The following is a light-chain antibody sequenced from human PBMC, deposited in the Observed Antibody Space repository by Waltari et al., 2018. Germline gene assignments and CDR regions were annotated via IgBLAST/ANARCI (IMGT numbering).Light chain of an antibody. Sequence: DIVLTQSPGTLSLSPGERATLSCRASQSVTSISLTWYQKKVGQATRLLIYGTSSRATGIPDRFSGRGSGTEVTLTISRLEPEDFAVYYCQQYDGEVVTFGGGTKVEI. CDR1: QSVTSIS. V-gene: IGKV3-20*01. CDR2: GTS. CDR3: QQYDGEVVT. J-gene: IGKJ4*01.